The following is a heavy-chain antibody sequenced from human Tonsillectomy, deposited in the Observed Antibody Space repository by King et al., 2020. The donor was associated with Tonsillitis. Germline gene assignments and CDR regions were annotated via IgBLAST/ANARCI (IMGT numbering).Heavy chain of an antibody. V-gene: IGHV3-23*04. J-gene: IGHJ3*02. CDR1: GLIFRSYA. CDR2: ISGSGDGT. Sequence: VQLVESGGGLVQPGGSLRLSCAASGLIFRSYAMSWVRQAPGKGLEWVSAISGSGDGTYYADSVKGQLTISRDNSKNTLYLQINSLRAEDTAVYYCATDAFDIWGQGAMVTVSS. CDR3: ATDAFDI.